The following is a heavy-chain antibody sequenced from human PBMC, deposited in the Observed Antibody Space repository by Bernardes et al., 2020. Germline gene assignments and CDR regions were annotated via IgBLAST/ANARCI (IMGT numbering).Heavy chain of an antibody. CDR2: INHSGST. CDR3: ARGYCSGGSCLSRYYFDY. J-gene: IGHJ4*02. D-gene: IGHD2-15*01. V-gene: IGHV4-34*01. CDR1: GGSFSGYY. Sequence: SETLSLTCAVYGGSFSGYYWSWIRQPPGKGLEWIWEINHSGSTNYNPSLKSRVTISVDTSKNQFSLKLSSVTAADTAVYYCARGYCSGGSCLSRYYFDYWGQGTLVTVSS.